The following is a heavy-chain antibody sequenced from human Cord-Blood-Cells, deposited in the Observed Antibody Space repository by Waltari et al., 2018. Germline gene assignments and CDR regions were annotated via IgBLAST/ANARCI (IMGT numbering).Heavy chain of an antibody. CDR2: IIPILGIA. D-gene: IGHD4-17*01. CDR1: GGTLSSYA. Sequence: QVQLVQSGAEVKKPGSSVKVSCKASGGTLSSYAISWVRQAPGQGLEWMGRIIPILGIANYAQKFQGRVTITADKSTSTAYMELSSLRSEDTAVYYCARDRLRGDDAFNIWGQGTMVTVSS. V-gene: IGHV1-69*09. CDR3: ARDRLRGDDAFNI. J-gene: IGHJ3*02.